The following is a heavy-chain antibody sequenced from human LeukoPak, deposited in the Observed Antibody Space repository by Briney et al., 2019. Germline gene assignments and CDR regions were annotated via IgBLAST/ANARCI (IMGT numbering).Heavy chain of an antibody. V-gene: IGHV3-23*01. Sequence: PGGSLRLSCAASGFTFSNYAMNWVRQVPGKGLEWVSAISNSGGSTYYADSVKGRFTISRDNSKNTLYLQMNSLRAEDTAVYYCAKGSSATLGGAFDIWGPGTMATVSS. D-gene: IGHD3-22*01. CDR3: AKGSSATLGGAFDI. CDR1: GFTFSNYA. J-gene: IGHJ3*02. CDR2: ISNSGGST.